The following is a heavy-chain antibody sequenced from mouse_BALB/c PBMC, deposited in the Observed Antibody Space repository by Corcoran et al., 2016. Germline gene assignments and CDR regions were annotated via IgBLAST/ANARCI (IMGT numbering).Heavy chain of an antibody. V-gene: IGHV9-3-1*01. CDR1: GYTFTNSG. D-gene: IGHD2-10*02. CDR2: INTYTGEP. CDR3: ARWYGNYYFDY. J-gene: IGHJ2*01. Sequence: QIQLVQSGPELKKPGETVKISCKASGYTFTNSGMNWVKQSPGKGLKWMGWINTYTGEPTYADDFKGRFAFSLETSASTAYLQINNLKNEDTATYFCARWYGNYYFDYWGQGTTLTVSS.